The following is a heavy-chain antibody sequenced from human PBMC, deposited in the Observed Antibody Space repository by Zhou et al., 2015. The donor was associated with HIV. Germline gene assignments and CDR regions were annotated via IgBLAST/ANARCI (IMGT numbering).Heavy chain of an antibody. CDR1: GYTFTSHG. V-gene: IGHV1-18*01. CDR3: ARERDYFGMDV. J-gene: IGHJ6*02. CDR2: ISGNNVNT. Sequence: QVQLVQSGVEVKKPGASVKVSCKASGYTFTSHGISWVRQAPGQGLEWMGWISGNNVNTHYAQKLQGRVTMTTDTSTNTAYMELRSLRSDDTAVYYCARERDYFGMDVVGPRDHGHRLL.